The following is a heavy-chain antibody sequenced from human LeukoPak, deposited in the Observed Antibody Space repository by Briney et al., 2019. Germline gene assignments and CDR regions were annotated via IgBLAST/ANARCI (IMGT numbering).Heavy chain of an antibody. CDR3: ARDHQLYGSPWDWFDP. CDR2: IYSTGST. J-gene: IGHJ5*02. V-gene: IGHV4-4*07. CDR1: GGSISSYY. D-gene: IGHD3-10*01. Sequence: PSETLSLTCTVSGGSISSYYWSWIRQPAGKGLEWIGRIYSTGSTNYNPSLKSRVTMSVDTSKNQFSLRLSSETAADTAVYYCARDHQLYGSPWDWFDPWGQGKLVTVSS.